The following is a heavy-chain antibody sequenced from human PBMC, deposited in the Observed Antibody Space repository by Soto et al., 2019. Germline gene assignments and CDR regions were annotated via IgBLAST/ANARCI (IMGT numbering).Heavy chain of an antibody. J-gene: IGHJ4*02. Sequence: GGFRRLDRAVSGFTVSTYSMHRVRQAPGKGLEWVAVLSRHGETKHYADSVKGRFTISRDNSRNTLFLEMNSLRSDDMAVYYCTGEVAPGCCGQGTLVTVSS. CDR1: GFTVSTYS. D-gene: IGHD2-8*02. CDR3: TGEVAPGC. CDR2: LSRHGETK. V-gene: IGHV3-30*03.